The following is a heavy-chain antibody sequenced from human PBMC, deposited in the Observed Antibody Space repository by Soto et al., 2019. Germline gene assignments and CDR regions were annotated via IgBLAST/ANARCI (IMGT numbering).Heavy chain of an antibody. CDR2: IIPIFGTA. Sequence: QVQLVQSGAEVKKPGSSVKVSCKASGGTFSNYAISWVRQAPGQGLEWMGGIIPIFGTANYAQKFQGRVTSTAEGCAGTAYMELGSLRSEDTAIYYGAVGCVDIVPTGMKPFDPWGQGTLVTVSS. CDR3: AVGCVDIVPTGMKPFDP. CDR1: GGTFSNYA. D-gene: IGHD5-12*01. J-gene: IGHJ5*02. V-gene: IGHV1-69*12.